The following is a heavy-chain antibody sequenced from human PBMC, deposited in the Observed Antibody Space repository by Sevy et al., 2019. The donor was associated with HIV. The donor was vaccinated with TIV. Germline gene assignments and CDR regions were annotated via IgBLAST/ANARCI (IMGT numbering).Heavy chain of an antibody. V-gene: IGHV3-9*01. J-gene: IGHJ4*02. D-gene: IGHD1-26*01. Sequence: GGSLRLSCAASGFSFEDDAMHWVRQVPGKDLEWVSSISWNSNTIDYADSVKGRFTISRDNAKNSLYLQMNSLRNGDTALYYCAKDTPTYSGSYYLDYWGQGTLVTVSS. CDR2: ISWNSNTI. CDR3: AKDTPTYSGSYYLDY. CDR1: GFSFEDDA.